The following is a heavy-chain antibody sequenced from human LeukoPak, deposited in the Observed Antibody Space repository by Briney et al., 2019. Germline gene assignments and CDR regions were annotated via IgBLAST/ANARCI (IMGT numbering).Heavy chain of an antibody. Sequence: GGSLRLSCAASGFTFSSYGMHWVRQAPGKGLEWVAVISYDGSNKYYADSVKGRFTISRDNSKNTLYLQMNSLRAEDTAVYYCAKDRPLDYWGQGTLVTVSS. CDR3: AKDRPLDY. J-gene: IGHJ4*02. CDR2: ISYDGSNK. V-gene: IGHV3-30*18. CDR1: GFTFSSYG.